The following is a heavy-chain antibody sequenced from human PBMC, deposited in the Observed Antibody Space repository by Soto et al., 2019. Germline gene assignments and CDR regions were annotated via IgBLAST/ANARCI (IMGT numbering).Heavy chain of an antibody. Sequence: PSETLSLTCTVSGGSVSSGSYYWSWIRQPPGKGLEWIGYIYYSGSTNYNPSLKSRVTISVDTSKNQFSLKLSSVTAADTAVYYCARVVNGDYYYGMDVWGQGTTVTVS. J-gene: IGHJ6*02. D-gene: IGHD4-17*01. CDR3: ARVVNGDYYYGMDV. CDR2: IYYSGST. V-gene: IGHV4-61*01. CDR1: GGSVSSGSYY.